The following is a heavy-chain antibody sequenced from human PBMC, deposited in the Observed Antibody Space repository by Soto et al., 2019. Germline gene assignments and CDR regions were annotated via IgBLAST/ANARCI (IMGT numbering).Heavy chain of an antibody. D-gene: IGHD5-12*01. J-gene: IGHJ4*02. Sequence: GGSLRLSCAASGFSSSSYGMHWVRQTPGKGLEWVAIISHDGNNKYYADSVKGRFSISRDNSKNTLYLQMNSLRSEDTAVYYCARDAGRLNSAYDFDRGIDFWGQGTLVTVSS. CDR3: ARDAGRLNSAYDFDRGIDF. CDR2: ISHDGNNK. V-gene: IGHV3-30*03. CDR1: GFSSSSYG.